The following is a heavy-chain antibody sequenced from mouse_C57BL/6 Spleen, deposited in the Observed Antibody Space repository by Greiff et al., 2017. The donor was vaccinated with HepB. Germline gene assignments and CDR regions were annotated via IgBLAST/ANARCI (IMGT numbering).Heavy chain of an antibody. V-gene: IGHV1-50*01. D-gene: IGHD1-1*01. J-gene: IGHJ2*01. Sequence: QVQLQQPGAELVKPGASVKLSCKASGYTFTSYWMQWVKQRPGQGLEWIGEIDPSDSYTNYNQKFKGKATLTVDTSSSTAYMQLSSLTSEDSAVYYCARSDYGSLFDYWGQGTTLTVSS. CDR2: IDPSDSYT. CDR3: ARSDYGSLFDY. CDR1: GYTFTSYW.